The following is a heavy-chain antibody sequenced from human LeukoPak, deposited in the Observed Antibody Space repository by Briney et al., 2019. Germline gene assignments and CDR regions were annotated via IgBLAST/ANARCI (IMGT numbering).Heavy chain of an antibody. Sequence: SSETLSLTCAVYGGSFSGYYWSWIRQPPGKGLEWIGEINHSGSTNYNPSLKSRVTISVDTSKNQFSLKLSSVTAADTAVYYCARAYYGSGSYAEPDYWGQGTLVTVSS. J-gene: IGHJ4*02. CDR3: ARAYYGSGSYAEPDY. CDR1: GGSFSGYY. CDR2: INHSGST. D-gene: IGHD3-10*01. V-gene: IGHV4-34*01.